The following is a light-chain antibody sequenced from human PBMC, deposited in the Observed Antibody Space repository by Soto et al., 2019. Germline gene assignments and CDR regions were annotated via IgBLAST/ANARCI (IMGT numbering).Light chain of an antibody. Sequence: QSALTQPPSASGSPGQSVTISCNGTSSDVGGYNYVSWYQQHPGKVPKLIVYEVNKRPSGVPDRFSGSKSGNTASLTVSGLQAEDEADYYCTSYAGGNNVFGTGTKLTVL. J-gene: IGLJ1*01. CDR2: EVN. CDR1: SSDVGGYNY. CDR3: TSYAGGNNV. V-gene: IGLV2-8*01.